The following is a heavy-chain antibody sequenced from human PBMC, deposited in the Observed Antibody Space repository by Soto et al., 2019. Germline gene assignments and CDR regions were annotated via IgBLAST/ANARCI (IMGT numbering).Heavy chain of an antibody. CDR1: GFTFSTYS. D-gene: IGHD2-2*02. V-gene: IGHV3-21*01. Sequence: GGSLRLSCAGSGFTFSTYSINWVRQAPGRGLEWVSSISSRSDIYYADSVKGRFTISRDNAKNSVSLQMNSLRAEDTAVYYCAREYTVWPLAHCLDVWGQAISVTVSS. CDR3: AREYTVWPLAHCLDV. J-gene: IGHJ6*02. CDR2: ISSRSDI.